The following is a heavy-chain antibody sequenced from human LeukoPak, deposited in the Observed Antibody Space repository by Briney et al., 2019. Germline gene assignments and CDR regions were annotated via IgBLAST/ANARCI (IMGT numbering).Heavy chain of an antibody. D-gene: IGHD5-12*01. Sequence: GASVKVSCKASGYTFTSYYMHWVRQAPGQGLEWMGIIDPSGGSTSYAQKFQGRVTITADKSTSTAYMGLSSLRSEDTAVYYCARASFGVRGGYSGYDDYYYYYMDVWGKGTTVTVSS. J-gene: IGHJ6*03. CDR1: GYTFTSYY. CDR2: IDPSGGST. CDR3: ARASFGVRGGYSGYDDYYYYYMDV. V-gene: IGHV1-46*01.